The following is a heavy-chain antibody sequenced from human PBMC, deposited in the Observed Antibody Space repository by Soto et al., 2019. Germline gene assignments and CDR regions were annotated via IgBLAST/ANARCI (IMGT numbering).Heavy chain of an antibody. CDR2: INSDGSST. V-gene: IGHV3-74*01. CDR3: ARGGTDTTGSGY. J-gene: IGHJ4*01. CDR1: SSHW. Sequence: SSHWVHWVIKAPGKGLMWVSRINSDGSSTSYAESVKGRFTISRDNAKNTVFLQMNSLRAEDTAVYYCARGGTDTTGSGYWRRGASVTVSS. D-gene: IGHD4-17*01.